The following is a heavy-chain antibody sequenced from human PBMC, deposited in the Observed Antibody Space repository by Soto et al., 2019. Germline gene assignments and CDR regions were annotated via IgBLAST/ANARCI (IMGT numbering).Heavy chain of an antibody. CDR2: ISGSGNRT. D-gene: IGHD3-16*01. CDR3: AKESPFMGAYDY. J-gene: IGHJ4*02. Sequence: EVQLLESGGGLIQPGGSLRLSCAASGFTFRRNAMNWVRQAPGKGLEWVSSISGSGNRTFYADSVKGRFTISRDNSNNTLYLQMTILRVEDTAVYYCAKESPFMGAYDYWGQGTLVSVSS. V-gene: IGHV3-23*01. CDR1: GFTFRRNA.